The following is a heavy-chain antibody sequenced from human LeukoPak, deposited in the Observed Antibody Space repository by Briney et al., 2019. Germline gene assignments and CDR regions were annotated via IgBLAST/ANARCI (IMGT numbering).Heavy chain of an antibody. D-gene: IGHD2-15*01. CDR2: ISSSGSTI. CDR1: GFTFSSYE. CDR3: ARFTRCFLLVVDSFDY. J-gene: IGHJ4*02. Sequence: PGGSLRLSCAASGFTFSSYEMNWVRQAPGKGLEWVSYISSSGSTIYYADSVKGRFTISRDNAKNSLYLQMNSLRAEDTAVYYCARFTRCFLLVVDSFDYWGQGTLVTVSS. V-gene: IGHV3-48*03.